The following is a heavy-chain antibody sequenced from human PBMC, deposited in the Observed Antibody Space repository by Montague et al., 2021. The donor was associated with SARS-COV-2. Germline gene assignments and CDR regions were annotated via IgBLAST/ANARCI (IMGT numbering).Heavy chain of an antibody. CDR2: IYYSGSA. J-gene: IGHJ4*01. D-gene: IGHD3-10*01. V-gene: IGHV4-61*01. CDR3: AKGDMVRGIPYIDN. Sequence: SETLSLTCSVSGGSVSSGSYYWSWIRQPPGKGLECIGYIYYSGSAYYNPYNPSLMSRATISSDTPKNQFSLNLNSVTAADTAVYYCAKGDMVRGIPYIDNWGQGNLVTVSS. CDR1: GGSVSSGSYY.